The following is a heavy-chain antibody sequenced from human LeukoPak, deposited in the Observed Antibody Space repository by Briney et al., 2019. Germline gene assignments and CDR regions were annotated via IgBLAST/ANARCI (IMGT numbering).Heavy chain of an antibody. CDR3: SRGGDASKAGKY. CDR2: IHPSGSP. V-gene: IGHV4-34*01. D-gene: IGHD3-10*01. CDR1: DASFTGYY. J-gene: IGHJ4*02. Sequence: SETLSLTCAIYDASFTGYYWSWIRQPPGKGLEWIGEIHPSGSPSYNPSLESRSIISVDASKNQFSLRLHSVIAADTALYFCSRGGDASKAGKYWGQGALITVSS.